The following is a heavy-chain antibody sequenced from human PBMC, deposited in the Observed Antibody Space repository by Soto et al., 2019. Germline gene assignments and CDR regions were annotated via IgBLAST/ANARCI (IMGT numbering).Heavy chain of an antibody. Sequence: QVQLQESGPGLVTPSQSLSLTCTVSGGSIRSGGYYWRWIRQHPGRGLEWIGHISSRGNTDYNPSLESRVAISLDTPRNQFSLKLRSVSAADTAVYYCAASPNADLFDYWGQGALVTVSA. D-gene: IGHD3-16*01. CDR2: ISSRGNT. V-gene: IGHV4-31*03. J-gene: IGHJ4*02. CDR1: GGSIRSGGYY. CDR3: AASPNADLFDY.